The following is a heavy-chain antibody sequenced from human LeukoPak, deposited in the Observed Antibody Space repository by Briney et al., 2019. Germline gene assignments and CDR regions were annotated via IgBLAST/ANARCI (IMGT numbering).Heavy chain of an antibody. CDR3: ARRPPFDL. J-gene: IGHJ2*01. CDR2: INRSGNT. V-gene: IGHV4-34*01. CDR1: GASFSGSF. Sequence: SETLSLTGTVYGASFSGSFWSWIRQSPGKGLEWIGEINRSGNTNYYPSLRSRVIISTDTSKNQFSLELKSVTAADTAMYYCARRPPFDLWGRGTLVTVSS.